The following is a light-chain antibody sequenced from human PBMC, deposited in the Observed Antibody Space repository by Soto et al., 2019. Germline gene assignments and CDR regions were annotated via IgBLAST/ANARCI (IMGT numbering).Light chain of an antibody. Sequence: EIVLTQSPATLSLSPGERATLCCRASQSVSSYLAWYQQKPGQAPRLLIYDASNRASGIPARFSGSGSETDFTLTISSLEPEDFAVYYCQQRNIGLTFGPGTKVDLK. V-gene: IGKV3-11*01. J-gene: IGKJ3*01. CDR2: DAS. CDR1: QSVSSY. CDR3: QQRNIGLT.